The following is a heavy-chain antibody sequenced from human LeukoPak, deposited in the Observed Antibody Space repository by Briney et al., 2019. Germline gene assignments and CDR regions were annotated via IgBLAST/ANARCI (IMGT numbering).Heavy chain of an antibody. CDR1: GFTFSSYW. Sequence: GGSLRLSCAASGFTFSSYWMHWVRQAPGKGLVWVSRINSDGSSTSYADSVKGRFTISRDNAKNTLYLQMNSLRAEDTAVYYCARDPTPSSPRLAFFDNWFDPWGQGTLVTVSS. CDR3: ARDPTPSSPRLAFFDNWFDP. D-gene: IGHD6-13*01. V-gene: IGHV3-74*01. J-gene: IGHJ5*02. CDR2: INSDGSST.